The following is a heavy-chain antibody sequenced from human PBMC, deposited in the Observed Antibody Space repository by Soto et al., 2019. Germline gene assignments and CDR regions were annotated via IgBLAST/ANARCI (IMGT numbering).Heavy chain of an antibody. V-gene: IGHV4-30-2*01. Sequence: PSETLSLTCAVSGGSISSCGYTWIWIRQTPGKGLEWIGYIYHSGSTYYNPSLKSRVTIAVDRSKNQFSLKLSPVTAADTAVYYCARGCSSGLPFGFRGQGTLVTGPS. CDR3: ARGCSSGLPFGF. J-gene: IGHJ4*02. CDR1: GGSISSCGYT. CDR2: IYHSGST. D-gene: IGHD3-22*01.